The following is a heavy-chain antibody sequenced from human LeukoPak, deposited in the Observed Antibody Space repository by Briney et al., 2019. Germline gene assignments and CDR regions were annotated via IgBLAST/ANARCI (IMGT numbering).Heavy chain of an antibody. V-gene: IGHV3-11*01. D-gene: IGHD3-22*01. CDR2: ISSSGSAI. CDR1: RFTISDYY. CDR3: ARCDDSRGYQLDY. J-gene: IGHJ4*02. Sequence: GGSLRLSCAASRFTISDYYMTWIRQAPGKGLEWVSYISSSGSAIYYADSVKGRFTVSRDNAKNSLYLQMNSLRAEDTAVYYCARCDDSRGYQLDYWGQGTLVTVSS.